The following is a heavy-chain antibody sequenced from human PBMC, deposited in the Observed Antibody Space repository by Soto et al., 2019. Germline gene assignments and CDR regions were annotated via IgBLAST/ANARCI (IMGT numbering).Heavy chain of an antibody. Sequence: GGSLRLSCVASGFIVSSNQMSWVRQAPGKGLEWVSVIYSGHTTYYADSVEGRFTISRDDSKNTLYLQMNSLRVEDTAVYYCVRGPSDHKLRLVEWPYGDYWGQGALVTVSS. CDR3: VRGPSDHKLRLVEWPYGDY. CDR2: IYSGHTT. V-gene: IGHV3-53*01. J-gene: IGHJ4*02. CDR1: GFIVSSNQ. D-gene: IGHD3-3*01.